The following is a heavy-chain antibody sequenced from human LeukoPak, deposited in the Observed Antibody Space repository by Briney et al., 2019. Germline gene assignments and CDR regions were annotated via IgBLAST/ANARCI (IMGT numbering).Heavy chain of an antibody. CDR2: ISWNSGSI. J-gene: IGHJ4*02. CDR1: GFTFDDYA. CDR3: AKDNDSSGYFDY. Sequence: GGSPRLSCAASGFTFDDYAMHWVRQALGKGLERVSGISWNSGSIGNADSVKGRFTISRDNAKNSLYLQMNSLRAEDTALYYCAKDNDSSGYFDYWGQGTLVTVSS. D-gene: IGHD3-22*01. V-gene: IGHV3-9*01.